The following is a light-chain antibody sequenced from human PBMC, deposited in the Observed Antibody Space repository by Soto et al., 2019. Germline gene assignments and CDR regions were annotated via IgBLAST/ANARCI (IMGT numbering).Light chain of an antibody. J-gene: IGLJ2*01. Sequence: QSVLTQPASVSGSPGQSITISCTGTSSDVGGYNYVSWYQQHPGKAPKLMIYEVSNRLSGVSNRFSGSKSGNTASLTISGLQAEDEADYYCSSYTSSSIPVVFGGGTKLT. V-gene: IGLV2-14*01. CDR1: SSDVGGYNY. CDR3: SSYTSSSIPVV. CDR2: EVS.